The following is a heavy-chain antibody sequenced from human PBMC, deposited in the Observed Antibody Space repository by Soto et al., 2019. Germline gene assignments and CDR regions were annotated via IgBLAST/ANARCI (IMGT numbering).Heavy chain of an antibody. CDR2: IWYDGSNK. J-gene: IGHJ4*02. CDR3: ARDYGSGSYYLPVDY. CDR1: GFTFSSYG. V-gene: IGHV3-33*01. Sequence: QVQLVESGGGVVQPGRSLRLSCAASGFTFSSYGMHWVRQAPGKGLAWVAVIWYDGSNKYYADSVKGRFTISRDNSTNALYLQMNSLRAEDTAVYYCARDYGSGSYYLPVDYWGQGTLVTVSS. D-gene: IGHD3-10*01.